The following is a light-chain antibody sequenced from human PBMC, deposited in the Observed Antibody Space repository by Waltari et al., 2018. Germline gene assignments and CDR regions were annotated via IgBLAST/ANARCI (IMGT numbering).Light chain of an antibody. J-gene: IGKJ4*01. Sequence: TGPLTCRASKSIRTYQAWYQQKPGQAPRLLIYDASKRATDIPARFSGSGSGTDFILTISSLEPEDFAIYYCQQRNNWPLTFGGGTKVEIK. CDR2: DAS. CDR1: KSIRTY. V-gene: IGKV3-11*01. CDR3: QQRNNWPLT.